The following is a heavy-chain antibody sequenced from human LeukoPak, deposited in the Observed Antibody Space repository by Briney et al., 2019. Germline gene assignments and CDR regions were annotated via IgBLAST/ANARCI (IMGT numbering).Heavy chain of an antibody. J-gene: IGHJ4*02. V-gene: IGHV4-61*01. CDR1: GGSVSGGSYY. CDR2: IYYSGST. Sequence: SETLSLTCTVSGGSVSGGSYYWSWIRQPPGKGLEWIGYIYYSGSTNYNPSLKSRVTISVDTSKNQFSLKLSSVTAADTAVYYCVRQWMRDSGAYYDFHHWGQGTLVTVST. D-gene: IGHD3-22*01. CDR3: VRQWMRDSGAYYDFHH.